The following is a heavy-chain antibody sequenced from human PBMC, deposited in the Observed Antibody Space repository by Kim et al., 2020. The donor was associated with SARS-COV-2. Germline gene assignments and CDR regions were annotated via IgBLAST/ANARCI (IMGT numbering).Heavy chain of an antibody. CDR3: AKDPEVGATPSIDY. D-gene: IGHD1-26*01. J-gene: IGHJ4*02. Sequence: GGSLRLSCAASGFTFSSYGMHWVRQAPGKGLEWVAVISYDGSNKYYADSVKGRFTISRDNSKNTLYLQMNSLRAEDTAVYYCAKDPEVGATPSIDYWGQGTLVTVSS. V-gene: IGHV3-30*18. CDR1: GFTFSSYG. CDR2: ISYDGSNK.